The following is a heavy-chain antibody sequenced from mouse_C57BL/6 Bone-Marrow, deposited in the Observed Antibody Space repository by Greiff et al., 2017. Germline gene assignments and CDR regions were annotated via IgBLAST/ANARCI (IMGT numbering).Heavy chain of an antibody. J-gene: IGHJ2*01. Sequence: EVKLQESGGGLVQPGGSMTLSCAASGFTFSDAWMDWVRQSPEKGLEWVAEIRNKANNHATYYAVSVKGRFTISRDDSKSRVYLKMIRLRAEATGIYYCTLLNWDVDYWGQGTTLTVSA. CDR3: TLLNWDVDY. CDR1: GFTFSDAW. D-gene: IGHD4-1*01. V-gene: IGHV6-6*01. CDR2: IRNKANNHAT.